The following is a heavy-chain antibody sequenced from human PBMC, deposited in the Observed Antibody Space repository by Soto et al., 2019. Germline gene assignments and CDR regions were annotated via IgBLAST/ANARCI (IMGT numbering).Heavy chain of an antibody. Sequence: EVHLVESGGGLVKPGGSLRLSCAVSGFTFSSCTMNWVRQAPGKGLEWVSSISPSTSHIYYTDSVKGRFTISRDNAKNSLFLQMTSPRAEDTAVYYCSGCSGGACHRNYGMDVWGQGTTVTVSS. V-gene: IGHV3-21*01. CDR1: GFTFSSCT. D-gene: IGHD2-15*01. CDR2: ISPSTSHI. J-gene: IGHJ6*02. CDR3: SGCSGGACHRNYGMDV.